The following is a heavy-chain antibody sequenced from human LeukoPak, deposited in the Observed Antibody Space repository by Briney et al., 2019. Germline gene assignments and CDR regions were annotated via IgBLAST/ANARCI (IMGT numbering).Heavy chain of an antibody. Sequence: PGGSLRLSCAASGLTFSSYWMSWVRQAPGKGLEWVANIKQDGSDKHYVDSVKGRFTVSRDNARNSLFLQMNSLRAEDAAVYYCVSQTSAKAFDYWGQGTLVTVSS. D-gene: IGHD2-2*01. CDR2: IKQDGSDK. J-gene: IGHJ4*02. CDR1: GLTFSSYW. CDR3: VSQTSAKAFDY. V-gene: IGHV3-7*05.